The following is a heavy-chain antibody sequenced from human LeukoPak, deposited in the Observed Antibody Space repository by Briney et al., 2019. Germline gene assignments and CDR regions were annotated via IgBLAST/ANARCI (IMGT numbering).Heavy chain of an antibody. CDR2: INSDGSST. CDR3: ARVPGEGRVDY. V-gene: IGHV3-74*01. CDR1: GFTFSSYW. J-gene: IGHJ4*02. D-gene: IGHD3-10*01. Sequence: GSLRLSCAASGFTFSSYWMHWVRQGSGKGLVWVSRINSDGSSTRYADSVKGRFTISRDNAKNTLYLQMNSLRAEDTAVYYCARVPGEGRVDYWGQGTLVTVSS.